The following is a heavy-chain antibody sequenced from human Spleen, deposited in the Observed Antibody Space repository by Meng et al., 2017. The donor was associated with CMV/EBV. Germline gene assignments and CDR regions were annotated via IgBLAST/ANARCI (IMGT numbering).Heavy chain of an antibody. J-gene: IGHJ4*02. CDR3: ARQNYYDSSGYYQYYFDH. D-gene: IGHD3-22*01. CDR2: ISWNSGSI. CDR1: GFTFDDYA. V-gene: IGHV3-9*01. Sequence: SLKISCAASGFTFDDYAMHWVRQAPGKGLEWVSGISWNSGSIGYADSVKGRFTISRDNAKNSLYLQMNSLRAEDTAVYYCARQNYYDSSGYYQYYFDHWGQGTLVTVSS.